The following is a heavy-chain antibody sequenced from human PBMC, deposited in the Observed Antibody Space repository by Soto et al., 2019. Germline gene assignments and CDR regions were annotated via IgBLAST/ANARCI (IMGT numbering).Heavy chain of an antibody. CDR3: ATGGQTRSFDF. Sequence: GGSLRLSCAASGFTFSTYPMSWVRQSPGKGLEWVSSISSGGGGTFYADSVKGRFTISRDNSKSTLDLQMNSLRADDTAVYYCATGGQTRSFDFWGQGTLVTVSS. D-gene: IGHD1-7*01. V-gene: IGHV3-23*01. CDR2: ISSGGGGT. J-gene: IGHJ4*02. CDR1: GFTFSTYP.